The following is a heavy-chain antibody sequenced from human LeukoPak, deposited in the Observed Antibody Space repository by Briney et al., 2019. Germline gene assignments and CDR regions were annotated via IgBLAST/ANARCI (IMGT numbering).Heavy chain of an antibody. Sequence: SETPSLTCTVSGGSISSYYWSWIRQPPGKGLEWIGYIYYSGSTNYNPSLKSRVTISVDTSKNQFSLKLSSVTAADTAVYYCARGRGGVRGALLYYYYYYMDVWGKGTTVTISS. CDR1: GGSISSYY. D-gene: IGHD3-10*01. J-gene: IGHJ6*03. V-gene: IGHV4-59*01. CDR2: IYYSGST. CDR3: ARGRGGVRGALLYYYYYYMDV.